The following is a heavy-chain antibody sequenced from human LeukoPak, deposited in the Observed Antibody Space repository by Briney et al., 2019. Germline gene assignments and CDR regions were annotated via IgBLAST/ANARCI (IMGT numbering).Heavy chain of an antibody. CDR3: ARFHYYDSSGYYSQYYFDY. J-gene: IGHJ4*02. Sequence: ASVKVSCKASGYTFTSYAMNWVRQAPGQGLEWMGWINTNTGNPTYAQGFTGRFVFSLDTSVSTAYLQISSLEAEDTAVYYCARFHYYDSSGYYSQYYFDYWGQGTLVTVSS. CDR1: GYTFTSYA. CDR2: INTNTGNP. D-gene: IGHD3-22*01. V-gene: IGHV7-4-1*02.